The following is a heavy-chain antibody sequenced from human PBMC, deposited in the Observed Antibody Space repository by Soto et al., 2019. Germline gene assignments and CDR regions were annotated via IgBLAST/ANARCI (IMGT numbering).Heavy chain of an antibody. CDR3: ARDRGFLGYCSSTSCRPHAFDI. CDR2: ISAYNGNT. V-gene: IGHV1-18*04. Sequence: GASVKVSCKASGYTFTGYYMHWVRQAPGQGLEWMGWISAYNGNTNYAQKLQGRVTMTTDTSTSTAYMELRSLRSDDTAVYYCARDRGFLGYCSSTSCRPHAFDIWGQGTMVTVSS. CDR1: GYTFTGYY. J-gene: IGHJ3*02. D-gene: IGHD2-2*01.